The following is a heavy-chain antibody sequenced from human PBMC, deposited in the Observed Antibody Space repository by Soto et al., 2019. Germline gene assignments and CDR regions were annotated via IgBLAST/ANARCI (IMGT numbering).Heavy chain of an antibody. CDR1: GGSIIGSSYY. Sequence: SETLSLTCTVSGGSIIGSSYYWGWIRQPPGKGLEWIGSIHYTETTYYNPSLKSRVTISVDTSKNQLFLKLSSVTAADTAVYYCARPHCSSSNCPNWFDPWGQGTLVT. V-gene: IGHV4-39*01. J-gene: IGHJ5*02. CDR2: IHYTETT. CDR3: ARPHCSSSNCPNWFDP. D-gene: IGHD2-2*01.